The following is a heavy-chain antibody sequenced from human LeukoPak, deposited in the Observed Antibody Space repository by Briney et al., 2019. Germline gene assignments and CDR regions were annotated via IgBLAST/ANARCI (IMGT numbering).Heavy chain of an antibody. CDR3: AKRPRDSSGYYLGAFDG. D-gene: IGHD3-22*01. Sequence: GGSLRLSCAASGFTFSSYAMTWVRQAPGKGLEWVSAISASGVDTYYPDSMKGRFTISRDNSKNTLYLHMSSLRAEDTAVYFCAKRPRDSSGYYLGAFDGWGQGTTVTVSS. CDR2: ISASGVDT. J-gene: IGHJ3*01. CDR1: GFTFSSYA. V-gene: IGHV3-23*01.